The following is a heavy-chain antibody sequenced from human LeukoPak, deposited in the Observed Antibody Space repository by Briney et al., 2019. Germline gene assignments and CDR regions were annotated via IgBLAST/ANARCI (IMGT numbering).Heavy chain of an antibody. Sequence: SETLSLTCTVSGGSINTGSYYWNWIRQPAGKGLEWIGRMHNRGTTYYHPSLKSRVTISGDTSRNQFSLNLRSVTAADTAVYYCARDSSLASKHDAFNIWGQGTLVTVSS. CDR1: GGSINTGSYY. D-gene: IGHD5-24*01. CDR2: MHNRGTT. J-gene: IGHJ3*02. CDR3: ARDSSLASKHDAFNI. V-gene: IGHV4-61*02.